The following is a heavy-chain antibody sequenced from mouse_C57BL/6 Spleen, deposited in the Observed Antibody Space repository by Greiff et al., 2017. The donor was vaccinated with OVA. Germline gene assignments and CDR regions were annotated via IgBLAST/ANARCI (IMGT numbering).Heavy chain of an antibody. D-gene: IGHD1-1*01. J-gene: IGHJ4*01. CDR2: IDPEDGDT. V-gene: IGHV14-1*01. CDR3: TTLITTVPPWDY. Sequence: EVQLQQSGAELVRPGASVKLSCTASGFNIKDYYMHWVKQRPEQGLGWIGRIDPEDGDTEYAPKFQGKATMTADTSSNTAYLQLSSLTSEDTAVYYCTTLITTVPPWDYWGQGTSVTVSS. CDR1: GFNIKDYY.